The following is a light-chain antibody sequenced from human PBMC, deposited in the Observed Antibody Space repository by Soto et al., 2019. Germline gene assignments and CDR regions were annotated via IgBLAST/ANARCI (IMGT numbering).Light chain of an antibody. CDR2: GNA. V-gene: IGLV1-40*01. Sequence: QSVLTQPPSVSGAPGQRVTIACTGSSSNIGAHFDVHWYQQLPGIAPKLLIYGNAHRPSGVPDRFSGSKSGNSASLAITGLQAEDEADYYCQSYDRTLSGVVFGGGTKLTVL. J-gene: IGLJ2*01. CDR1: SSNIGAHFD. CDR3: QSYDRTLSGVV.